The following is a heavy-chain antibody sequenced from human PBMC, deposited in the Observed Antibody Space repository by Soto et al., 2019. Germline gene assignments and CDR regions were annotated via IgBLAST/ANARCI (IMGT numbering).Heavy chain of an antibody. CDR2: ISYDGSNK. J-gene: IGHJ4*02. V-gene: IGHV3-30*18. CDR3: AKGSGMLAVAGDIFDY. D-gene: IGHD6-19*01. Sequence: QVQLVESGGGVVQPGRSLRLSCAASGFTFSSYGMHWVRQAPGKGLEWVAVISYDGSNKYYADSVKGRFTISRDNSKNTLYLQMNSLRAEDTAVYYCAKGSGMLAVAGDIFDYWGQGTLVTVSS. CDR1: GFTFSSYG.